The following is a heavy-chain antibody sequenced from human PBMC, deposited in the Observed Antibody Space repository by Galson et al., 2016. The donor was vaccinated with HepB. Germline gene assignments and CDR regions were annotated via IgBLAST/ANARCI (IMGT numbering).Heavy chain of an antibody. CDR2: ISSGSSYT. Sequence: SLRLSCAASGFKFSDYYMLWIRQAPGKGLEWVSYISSGSSYTNYADSLKGRFTISRDNAKNALYLQMNSPRDEDMAVYYCARNPEVNIILQHWGQGTLVTVSS. CDR3: ARNPEVNIILQH. D-gene: IGHD2/OR15-2a*01. J-gene: IGHJ1*01. CDR1: GFKFSDYY. V-gene: IGHV3-11*06.